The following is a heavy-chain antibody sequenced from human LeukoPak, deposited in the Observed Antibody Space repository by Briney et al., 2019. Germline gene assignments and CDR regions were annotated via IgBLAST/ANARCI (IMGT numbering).Heavy chain of an antibody. CDR2: ISAYNGNT. J-gene: IGHJ6*02. Sequence: VASVKVSCKASGYTFTSYGISWVRQAPGQGLEWMGWISAYNGNTNYAQKLQGRVTMTTDTSTSTAYMELRSLRSDDTAVYYCARAKEVGAKSGMDVWGQGTTVTVSS. CDR3: ARAKEVGAKSGMDV. D-gene: IGHD1-26*01. CDR1: GYTFTSYG. V-gene: IGHV1-18*01.